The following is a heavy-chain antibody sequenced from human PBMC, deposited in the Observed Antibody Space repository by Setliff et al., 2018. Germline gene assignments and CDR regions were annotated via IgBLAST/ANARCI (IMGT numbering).Heavy chain of an antibody. CDR2: INHSGST. J-gene: IGHJ3*02. D-gene: IGHD4-17*01. CDR3: ARDPLTTNRRRAFDI. CDR1: GGSFSDYY. Sequence: SETLSLTCAVYGGSFSDYYWSWIRQPPGKGLEWIGEINHSGSTNYNPSLKSRVTISVDTSKNQFSLKLSSVTAADTAVYYCARDPLTTNRRRAFDIWGQGTMVTVSS. V-gene: IGHV4-34*01.